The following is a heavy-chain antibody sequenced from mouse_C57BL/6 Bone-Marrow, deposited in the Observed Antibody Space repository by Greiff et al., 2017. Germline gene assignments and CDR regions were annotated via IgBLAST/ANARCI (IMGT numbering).Heavy chain of an antibody. CDR1: GYTFTSYW. V-gene: IGHV1-61*01. CDR3: ARGAYIFYYAMDY. J-gene: IGHJ4*01. Sequence: QVQLQQSGAELVRPGSSVKLSCKASGYTFTSYWMDWVKQRPGQGLEWIGNIYPSDSETHYNQKFKDKATLTVDKSSSTAYMQLSSLTSEDSAVYYCARGAYIFYYAMDYWGQGTSVTVSS. CDR2: IYPSDSET.